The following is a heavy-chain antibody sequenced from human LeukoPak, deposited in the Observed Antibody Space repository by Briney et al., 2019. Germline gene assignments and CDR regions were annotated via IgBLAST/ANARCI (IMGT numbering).Heavy chain of an antibody. CDR1: GGSISSNNW. CDR3: ARSPMVRGVKGYYYGMDV. CDR2: IYHSGST. J-gene: IGHJ6*02. D-gene: IGHD3-10*01. Sequence: SGTLSLTCAVSGGSISSNNWWSWVRRPPGKGLEWIGEIYHSGSTNYNPSLKSRVTISVDKSKNQFSLKLSSVTAADTAVYYCARSPMVRGVKGYYYGMDVWGQGTTVTVSS. V-gene: IGHV4-4*02.